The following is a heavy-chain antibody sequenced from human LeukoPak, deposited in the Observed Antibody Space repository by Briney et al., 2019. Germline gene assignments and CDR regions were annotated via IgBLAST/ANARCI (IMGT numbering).Heavy chain of an antibody. CDR2: ITPNSGGT. V-gene: IGHV1-2*02. D-gene: IGHD2-15*01. CDR1: GYTFTGYY. CDR3: ARDRCSGGSCYSGYYGMDV. J-gene: IGHJ6*02. Sequence: GASVKVSCKASGYTFTGYYMHWVRQAPGQGLERMGWITPNSGGTNYAQKFQGRVTMTRDTSISTAYMELSRLRSDDTAVYYCARDRCSGGSCYSGYYGMDVWGQGTTVTVSS.